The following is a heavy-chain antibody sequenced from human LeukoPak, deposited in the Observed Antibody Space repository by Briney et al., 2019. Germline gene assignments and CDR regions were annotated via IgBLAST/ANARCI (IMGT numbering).Heavy chain of an antibody. Sequence: SETLSLTCTVSGGSISSYYWSWIRQPARKGLEWIGRIYTSGSTNYNPSLKSRVTMSVDTSKNQFSLKLSSVTAADTAVYYCASSPRGLRYFVFSGMDVWGKGTTVTVSS. D-gene: IGHD3-9*01. CDR3: ASSPRGLRYFVFSGMDV. V-gene: IGHV4-4*07. J-gene: IGHJ6*04. CDR1: GGSISSYY. CDR2: IYTSGST.